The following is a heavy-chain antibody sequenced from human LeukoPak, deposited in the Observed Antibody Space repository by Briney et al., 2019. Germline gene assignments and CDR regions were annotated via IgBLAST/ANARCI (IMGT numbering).Heavy chain of an antibody. J-gene: IGHJ3*02. D-gene: IGHD6-19*01. CDR3: ARSGWSQTAFDI. Sequence: GGSLRLSCAASGFTLSSYWMSWVRQAPGKGLEWVANIKQDGSEKYYVDSVKGRFSISRDNAKNSLYLQMNSLRAEDTAVYYCARSGWSQTAFDIWGQGTMVTVSS. CDR2: IKQDGSEK. V-gene: IGHV3-7*04. CDR1: GFTLSSYW.